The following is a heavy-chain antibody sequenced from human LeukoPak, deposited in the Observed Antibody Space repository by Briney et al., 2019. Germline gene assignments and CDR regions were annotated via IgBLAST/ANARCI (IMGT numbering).Heavy chain of an antibody. V-gene: IGHV4-31*03. Sequence: SETLSLTCTVSGGSISSGGYYWSWIRQHPGKGLEWIGYIYYSGSTYYNPSLKSRVTISVDTSKSQFSLKLSSVTAADTAVYYCAGSYYYGSGSTITMTDYWGQGTLVTVSS. CDR2: IYYSGST. CDR1: GGSISSGGYY. CDR3: AGSYYYGSGSTITMTDY. D-gene: IGHD3-10*01. J-gene: IGHJ4*02.